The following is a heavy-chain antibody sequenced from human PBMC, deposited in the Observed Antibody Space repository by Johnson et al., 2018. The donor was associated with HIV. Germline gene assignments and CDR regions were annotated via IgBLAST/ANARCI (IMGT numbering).Heavy chain of an antibody. D-gene: IGHD3-22*01. V-gene: IGHV3-30*02. CDR1: VFMFRNYG. CDR2: IRYDGSNK. Sequence: QVQLVESGGGVVQPGGSLRLSCATSVFMFRNYGMHWVRQAPGKGLEWVAFIRYDGSNKYYADSVKGRFTISRDNAKNSLYLQMNSLRAEDTAVYYCARDHIRGYDSPNDAFDIWGQGTMVTVSS. CDR3: ARDHIRGYDSPNDAFDI. J-gene: IGHJ3*02.